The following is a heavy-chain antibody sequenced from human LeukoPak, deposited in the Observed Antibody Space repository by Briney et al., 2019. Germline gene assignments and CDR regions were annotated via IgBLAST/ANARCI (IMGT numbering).Heavy chain of an antibody. J-gene: IGHJ4*02. D-gene: IGHD3-22*01. CDR3: AKGPYYDSSGVDY. V-gene: IGHV3-9*01. CDR1: GFTFDDYA. CDR2: ISWNSGSI. Sequence: PGGSLRLSCAASGFTFDDYAMHWVRQAPGKGLEWVSGISWNSGSIGYADSVKGRFTISRDNAKNSLYLHMNSLRAEDTALYYCAKGPYYDSSGVDYWGQGTLVTVSS.